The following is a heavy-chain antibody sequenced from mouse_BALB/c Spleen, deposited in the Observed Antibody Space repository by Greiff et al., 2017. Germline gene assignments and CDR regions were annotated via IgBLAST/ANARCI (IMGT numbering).Heavy chain of an antibody. CDR3: AREEETY. Sequence: EVQLQESGGGLVKPGGSLKLSCAASGFTFSDYYMYWVRQTPEKRLEWVATISDGGSYTYYPDSVKGRFTISRDNAKNNLYLQMSSLKSEDTAMYYCAREEETYWGQGTLVTVSA. J-gene: IGHJ3*01. CDR1: GFTFSDYY. V-gene: IGHV5-4*02. CDR2: ISDGGSYT.